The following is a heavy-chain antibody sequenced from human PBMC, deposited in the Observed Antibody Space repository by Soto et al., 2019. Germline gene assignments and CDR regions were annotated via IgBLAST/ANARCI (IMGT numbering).Heavy chain of an antibody. CDR1: GFTFTNYW. CDR3: ARDATPRTIFNPIVEAGATPGMDV. J-gene: IGHJ6*02. CDR2: INSDGSSR. V-gene: IGHV3-74*01. D-gene: IGHD3-3*01. Sequence: GGSLRLSCAASGFTFTNYWMHWVRQAPGRGLVWVSRINSDGSSRFYADSVKGRFTISRDNAENTVYLQMNSLRAEDTAVYYCARDATPRTIFNPIVEAGATPGMDVWGQGTAVTISS.